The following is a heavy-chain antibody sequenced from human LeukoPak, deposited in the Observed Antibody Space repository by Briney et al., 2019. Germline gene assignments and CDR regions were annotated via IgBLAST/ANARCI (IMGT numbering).Heavy chain of an antibody. CDR3: AKGHVRYGDFDY. V-gene: IGHV3-23*01. J-gene: IGHJ4*02. D-gene: IGHD4-17*01. Sequence: PGGSLRLSCAASGFTFSSYAMSWVRQAPGKGLEWASAISGSGGSTYYADSVKGRFTISRDNSKNTLYLQMNSLRAEDTAVYYCAKGHVRYGDFDYWGQGTLVTVSS. CDR2: ISGSGGST. CDR1: GFTFSSYA.